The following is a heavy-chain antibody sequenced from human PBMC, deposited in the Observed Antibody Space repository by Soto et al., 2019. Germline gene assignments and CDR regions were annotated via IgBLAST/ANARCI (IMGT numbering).Heavy chain of an antibody. V-gene: IGHV3-23*01. D-gene: IGHD3-3*01. CDR3: ARIPHRYDALTRPGY. J-gene: IGHJ4*02. CDR2: ISGSGGGT. CDR1: GFTFGNYG. Sequence: GGSRRRSCAASGFTFGNYGMTGVRQAPGKGLECVSRISGSGGGTYYADSVKGRFTISRDKSENTLYLHLNSLRVEDTAIYYCARIPHRYDALTRPGYCGQGALVTVSS.